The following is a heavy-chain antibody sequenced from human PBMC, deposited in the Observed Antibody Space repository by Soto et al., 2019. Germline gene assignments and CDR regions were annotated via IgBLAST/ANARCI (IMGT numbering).Heavy chain of an antibody. D-gene: IGHD2-21*01. CDR2: ISYRGST. V-gene: IGHV4-59*01. CDR1: GTSIIAYY. J-gene: IGHJ4*02. CDR3: ARDPELHGSDY. Sequence: SETLSLTCNVSGTSIIAYYWTWIRQPPGKALEWIGYISYRGSTKYNPSLKSRVAISLDTSRNQFSLKLTPVTASDTAIYFCARDPELHGSDYWGQGTLVTVSS.